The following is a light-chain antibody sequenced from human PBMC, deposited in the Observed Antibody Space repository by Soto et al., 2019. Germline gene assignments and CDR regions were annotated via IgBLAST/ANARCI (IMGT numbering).Light chain of an antibody. CDR3: SSYAGSNNFEV. CDR1: SSDVGGYNY. CDR2: EVS. V-gene: IGLV2-8*01. J-gene: IGLJ1*01. Sequence: QSALTQPPSASGSPGQSVTISCTGTSSDVGGYNYVSWYQQHPGKAPKLMIYEVSKRPSGVPDRFSGSKSGNTASLTVSGLQAEDEAAYYCSSYAGSNNFEVFGTGTKVTV.